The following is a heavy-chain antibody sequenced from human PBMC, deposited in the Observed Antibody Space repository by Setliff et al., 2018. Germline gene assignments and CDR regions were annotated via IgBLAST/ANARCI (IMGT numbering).Heavy chain of an antibody. J-gene: IGHJ4*02. V-gene: IGHV3-7*01. CDR3: ARDRAGYYYDSSGYDY. CDR2: IKQDGSEK. Sequence: GGSLRLSCAASGFTFSSYWMSWVRQAPGKGLEWVANIKQDGSEKYYVDSVKGRFTISRDNAKNSLYLQMNSLRAEDTAVYYCARDRAGYYYDSSGYDYWGQGTLVTVSS. CDR1: GFTFSSYW. D-gene: IGHD3-22*01.